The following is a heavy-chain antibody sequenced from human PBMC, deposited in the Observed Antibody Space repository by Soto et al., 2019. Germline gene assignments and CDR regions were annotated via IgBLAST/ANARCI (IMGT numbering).Heavy chain of an antibody. Sequence: QVQLQESGAGQVKASQTLYLTCTVSGGSISSGGYYWSWIRQHPGKGLEWIGYIYNSGSTYYNPSLKSRVIISADTSKNQFSLKLSSVTAADTAVYYCARDPAPWGQGTLVTVSS. J-gene: IGHJ5*02. V-gene: IGHV4-31*03. CDR3: ARDPAP. CDR1: GGSISSGGYY. CDR2: IYNSGST.